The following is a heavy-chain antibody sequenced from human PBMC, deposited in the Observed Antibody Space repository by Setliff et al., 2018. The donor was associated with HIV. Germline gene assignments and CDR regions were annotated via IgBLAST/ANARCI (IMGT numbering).Heavy chain of an antibody. CDR2: ISGSGGST. CDR3: ASIELAAMVPVDY. J-gene: IGHJ4*02. CDR1: GFTFSGYS. V-gene: IGHV3-23*01. D-gene: IGHD5-18*01. Sequence: PGGSLRLSCAASGFTFSGYSMNWVRQAPGKGLEWVSAISGSGGSTYYADSVKGRFTISRDNSKNTLYLQMNSLRAEDTAVYYCASIELAAMVPVDYWGQGTLVTVSS.